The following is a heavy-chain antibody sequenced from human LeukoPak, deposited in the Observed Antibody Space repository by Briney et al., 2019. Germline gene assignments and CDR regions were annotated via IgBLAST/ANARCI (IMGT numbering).Heavy chain of an antibody. CDR3: ALSRSSGYYGAFDI. CDR2: INPNSGGT. D-gene: IGHD3-22*01. V-gene: IGHV1-2*02. CDR1: GYTFTGYY. J-gene: IGHJ3*02. Sequence: ASVKVSCKASGYTFTGYYMHWVRQAPGRRLEWMGWINPNSGGTNYAQKFQGRVTMTRDTSISTAYMELSRLRSDDTAVYYCALSRSSGYYGAFDIWGQGTMVTVSS.